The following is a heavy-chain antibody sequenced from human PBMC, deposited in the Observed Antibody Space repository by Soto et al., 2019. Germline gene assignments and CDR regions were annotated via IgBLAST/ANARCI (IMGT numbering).Heavy chain of an antibody. CDR3: AKDSFDCSSTSCYGLGYYYYGMDV. CDR1: GFTFSSYG. CDR2: ISYDGSNK. Sequence: PGGSLRLSCAASGFTFSSYGMHWVRQAPGKGLEWVAVISYDGSNKYYADSVKGRFTISRDNSKNTLYLQMNSLRAEDTAVYYCAKDSFDCSSTSCYGLGYYYYGMDVWGQGTTVTVSS. J-gene: IGHJ6*02. D-gene: IGHD2-2*01. V-gene: IGHV3-30*18.